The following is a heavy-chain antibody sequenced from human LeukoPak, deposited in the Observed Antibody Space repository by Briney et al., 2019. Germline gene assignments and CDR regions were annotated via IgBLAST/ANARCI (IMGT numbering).Heavy chain of an antibody. Sequence: GGSLRLSCAASGFTFSSYEMSWVRQAPGKGLEWVSYISSSGSTKYYTDSVRGRFTISRDNAKNSLYLQMSSLRGEDTAVYYCARQTYYDFWSGYSTFDYWGQGTLVTVSS. D-gene: IGHD3-3*01. CDR1: GFTFSSYE. CDR2: ISSSGSTK. V-gene: IGHV3-48*03. J-gene: IGHJ4*02. CDR3: ARQTYYDFWSGYSTFDY.